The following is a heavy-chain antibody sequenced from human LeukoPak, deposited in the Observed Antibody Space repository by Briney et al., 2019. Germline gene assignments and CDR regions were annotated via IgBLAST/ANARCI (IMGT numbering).Heavy chain of an antibody. Sequence: PSETLSLTCAVYGGSFSGYYWSWIRQPPGQGLEWIGEINHSGSTNYNPSLKSRVTILVDTSKNQFSLKLSSVTAADTAVYYCARDVVDTAMVYYYYGMDVWGQGTTVTVSS. CDR1: GGSFSGYY. CDR2: INHSGST. CDR3: ARDVVDTAMVYYYYGMDV. V-gene: IGHV4-34*01. D-gene: IGHD5-18*01. J-gene: IGHJ6*02.